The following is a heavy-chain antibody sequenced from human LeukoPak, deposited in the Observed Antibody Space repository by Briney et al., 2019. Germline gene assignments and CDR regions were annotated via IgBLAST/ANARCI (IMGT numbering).Heavy chain of an antibody. CDR1: GYSISSDYY. CDR3: ATTQWELHGGFDY. V-gene: IGHV4-38-2*02. Sequence: PSETLSLTCTVSGYSISSDYYWGWVRQPPGKGLEWIASIYHSGSTHYSPSLKSRVTISRDTSKNQFSLNLNYVSATDTAVYYCATTQWELHGGFDYWGQGNLVTVSS. CDR2: IYHSGST. D-gene: IGHD1-26*01. J-gene: IGHJ4*02.